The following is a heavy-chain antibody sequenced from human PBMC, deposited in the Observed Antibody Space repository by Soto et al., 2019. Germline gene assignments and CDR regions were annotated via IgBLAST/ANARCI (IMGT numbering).Heavy chain of an antibody. V-gene: IGHV3-30*03. Sequence: QVQLVESGGGVVQPGRSLRLSCAASGFTFSNHAMHWVRQPPGKGLEWVAAVPYDGSNEYYADSVKGRFTISRDNSKNTLYLPMNSLRAEDTAVYYCARRIGGDGWAPGYWGQGTLVTVSS. CDR2: VPYDGSNE. J-gene: IGHJ4*02. D-gene: IGHD3-10*01. CDR3: ARRIGGDGWAPGY. CDR1: GFTFSNHA.